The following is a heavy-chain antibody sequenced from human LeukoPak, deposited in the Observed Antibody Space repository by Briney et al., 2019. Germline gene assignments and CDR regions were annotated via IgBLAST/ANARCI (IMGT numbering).Heavy chain of an antibody. V-gene: IGHV3-30*19. CDR3: ARASSIAAAGYFDY. CDR1: GFTFSSYG. D-gene: IGHD6-13*01. CDR2: ISYDGSNK. J-gene: IGHJ4*02. Sequence: GGSLRLSCAASGFTFSSYGMHWVRQAPGKGLEWVAVISYDGSNKYYADSVKGRFTISRDNSKNTLYLQLNSLRAEDTAVYYCARASSIAAAGYFDYWGQGTLVTVSS.